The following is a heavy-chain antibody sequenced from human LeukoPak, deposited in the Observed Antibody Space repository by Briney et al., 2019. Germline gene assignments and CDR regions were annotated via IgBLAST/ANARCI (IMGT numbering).Heavy chain of an antibody. V-gene: IGHV3-23*01. J-gene: IGHJ4*02. Sequence: PGGSLRLSCAASGFTFSSYAMSWVRQAPGKGLEWVSAISGSGGSTYYADSVKGRFTISRDNSKNTLYLQMNSLRAVDTAVYYCAKDQNTQPSIVGATTGDYWGQGTLVTVSS. CDR2: ISGSGGST. CDR1: GFTFSSYA. D-gene: IGHD1-26*01. CDR3: AKDQNTQPSIVGATTGDY.